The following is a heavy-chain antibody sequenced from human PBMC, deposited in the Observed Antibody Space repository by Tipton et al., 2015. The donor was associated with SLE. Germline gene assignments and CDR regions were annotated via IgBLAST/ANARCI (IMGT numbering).Heavy chain of an antibody. V-gene: IGHV3-21*01. Sequence: SLRLSCAASGFLFSSYTMNWVRQAPGKGLEWVSSIGPSYINYADSVKGRFTISRDNAKNSLYLQINSLRAEDTAVYYCAREPAFPYYFDYWGQGTLVTVSS. CDR1: GFLFSSYT. J-gene: IGHJ4*02. D-gene: IGHD2-21*01. CDR3: AREPAFPYYFDY. CDR2: IGPSYI.